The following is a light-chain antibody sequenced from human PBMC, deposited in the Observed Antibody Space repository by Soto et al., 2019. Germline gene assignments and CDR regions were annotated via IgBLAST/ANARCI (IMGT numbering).Light chain of an antibody. CDR3: QQANSYPWT. V-gene: IGKV1-12*01. Sequence: DIQMTQSPSSVSASVGDSVTITSRASQGVSDWVAWYQQKPGEAPKLLIYGSSSLLSGVPSRFSGTRSGTDFTLTISNLQPEDFATYYCQQANSYPWTFRQGTKVEIE. CDR1: QGVSDW. CDR2: GSS. J-gene: IGKJ1*01.